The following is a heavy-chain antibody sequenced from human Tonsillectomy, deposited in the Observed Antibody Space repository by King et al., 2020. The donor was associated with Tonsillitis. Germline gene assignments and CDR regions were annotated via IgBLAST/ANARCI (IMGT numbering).Heavy chain of an antibody. CDR2: ISWDGGST. CDR3: AKEGDSRVWTGNFDY. J-gene: IGHJ4*02. V-gene: IGHV3-43D*03. D-gene: IGHD6-19*01. CDR1: GFTFDDYA. Sequence: VQLVESGGVVVQPGGSLRLSCAASGFTFDDYAMHWVRQAPGKGLEWVSLISWDGGSTYYADSVKGRFTISRDNSKNSLYLQMNSLRAEDTALYYCAKEGDSRVWTGNFDYWGQGTLVTVSS.